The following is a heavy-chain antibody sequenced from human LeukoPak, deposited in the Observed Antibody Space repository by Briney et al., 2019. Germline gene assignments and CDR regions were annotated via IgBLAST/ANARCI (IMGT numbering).Heavy chain of an antibody. CDR3: ATKVLRNGYTYGFGYS. D-gene: IGHD5-18*01. V-gene: IGHV1-24*01. CDR2: FDPEDGET. J-gene: IGHJ4*02. CDR1: GYTFTAYY. Sequence: ASVKVSCKASGYTFTAYYIHWVRQAPGQGLEWMGGFDPEDGETIYAQKFQGRVTMTEDTSTDTAYMELSSLRSEDTAVYYCATKVLRNGYTYGFGYSWGQGTLVTVSS.